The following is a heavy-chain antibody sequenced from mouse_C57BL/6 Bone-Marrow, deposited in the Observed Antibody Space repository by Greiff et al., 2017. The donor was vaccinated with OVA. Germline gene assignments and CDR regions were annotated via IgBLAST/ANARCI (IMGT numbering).Heavy chain of an antibody. V-gene: IGHV5-17*01. Sequence: EVKLMESGGGLVKPGGSLKLSCAASGFTFSDYGMHWVRQAPEKGLEWVAYISSGSSTIYYADKVKGRFTISRDNAKNTLFLQMTSLMSEDTAVYYCAKLFWFAYWGQGTLVTVSA. CDR2: ISSGSSTI. CDR3: AKLFWFAY. CDR1: GFTFSDYG. J-gene: IGHJ3*01.